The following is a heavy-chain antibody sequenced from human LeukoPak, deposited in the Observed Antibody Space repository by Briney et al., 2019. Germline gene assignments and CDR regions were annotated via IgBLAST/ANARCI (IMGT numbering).Heavy chain of an antibody. V-gene: IGHV3-21*01. CDR3: TRAIDYCSSTSCYYFDY. CDR1: GFTFSSYS. Sequence: PGGSLRLSCAASGFTFSSYSMNWVRQAPGKGLEWVSSISSSSSYIYYADSVKDRFTISRDNAKNSLYLQMNSLRAEDTAVYYCTRAIDYCSSTSCYYFDYWGQGTLVTVSS. CDR2: ISSSSSYI. D-gene: IGHD2-2*01. J-gene: IGHJ4*02.